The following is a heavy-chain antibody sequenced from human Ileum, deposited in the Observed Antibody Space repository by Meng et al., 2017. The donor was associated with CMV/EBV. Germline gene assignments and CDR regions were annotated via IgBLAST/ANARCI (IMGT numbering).Heavy chain of an antibody. CDR1: GFTFSSYE. CDR2: ISRSGSTI. CDR3: ARVQGPYGMDV. V-gene: IGHV3-48*03. J-gene: IGHJ6*02. Sequence: GESLKISCAASGFTFSSYEMNWVRQTPERGLEWVSYISRSGSTIYYADSPKGRFTISRDNAKNSLYLQMNNLRAEDTAIYYCARVQGPYGMDVWGQGTTVTVSS.